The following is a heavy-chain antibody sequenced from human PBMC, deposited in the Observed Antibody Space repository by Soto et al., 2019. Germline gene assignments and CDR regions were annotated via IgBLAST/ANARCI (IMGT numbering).Heavy chain of an antibody. CDR3: ARQTPEYSSSAIDY. Sequence: QVQLQESGPGLVKPSETLSLTCTVSGGSISSYYWSWIRQPPGKGLEWIGYIYYSGSTNYNPSLKSRVTISVDTSKNQFSLKLSSVTAADTAVYYCARQTPEYSSSAIDYWGQGTLVTVSS. V-gene: IGHV4-59*08. J-gene: IGHJ4*02. D-gene: IGHD6-6*01. CDR1: GGSISSYY. CDR2: IYYSGST.